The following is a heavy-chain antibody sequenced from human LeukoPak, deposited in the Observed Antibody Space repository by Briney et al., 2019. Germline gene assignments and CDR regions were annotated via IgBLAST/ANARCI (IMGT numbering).Heavy chain of an antibody. Sequence: PSETLSLTCAVYGGSFSDYYWTWIRQPPGKGLEWIGEINHSGSTNYNPSLKSRATISVDTSKKQFFLRLSSVTAADTAVYYCARPYCSGGSCYYSNWGQGTLVTVSS. D-gene: IGHD2-15*01. CDR3: ARPYCSGGSCYYSN. CDR1: GGSFSDYY. J-gene: IGHJ4*02. CDR2: INHSGST. V-gene: IGHV4-34*01.